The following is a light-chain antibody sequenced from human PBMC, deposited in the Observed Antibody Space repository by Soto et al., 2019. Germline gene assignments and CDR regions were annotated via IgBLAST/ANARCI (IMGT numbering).Light chain of an antibody. Sequence: EILLTQSPGTLSLSPGDRATLSCRASQSLSNSFLAWYQQKPGQTPRLLISGASIRATDIPDRFSGSRSGTDFTLTISRLEPEDFAVYFCQQYGRLPLSFGGGTKVEIK. CDR3: QQYGRLPLS. CDR2: GAS. J-gene: IGKJ4*01. V-gene: IGKV3-20*01. CDR1: QSLSNSF.